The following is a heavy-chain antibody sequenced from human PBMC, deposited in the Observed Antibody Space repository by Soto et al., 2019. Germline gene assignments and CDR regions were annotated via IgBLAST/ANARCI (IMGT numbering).Heavy chain of an antibody. Sequence: KASETLSLTCTVSGGSVRTSTYSWGWIRQPPGKGQEWIGSVFYSGSSYYNPSLKSRVTMSIDTSKNQFSVNLNSVTAADTAVYYCARVRSGQKFDYWGQGTMVTVYS. CDR3: ARVRSGQKFDY. V-gene: IGHV4-39*01. J-gene: IGHJ4*02. CDR2: VFYSGSS. D-gene: IGHD6-19*01. CDR1: GGSVRTSTYS.